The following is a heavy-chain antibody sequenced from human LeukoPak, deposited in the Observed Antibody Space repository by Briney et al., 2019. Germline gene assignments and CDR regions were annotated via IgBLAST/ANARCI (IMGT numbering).Heavy chain of an antibody. D-gene: IGHD2-21*01. Sequence: GGSLRLSCAASGFTFSNYWMYWVRQAPGKGLEWVSYISSSGYTIYYADSVKGRFTISRDNAKNSLYLQMNSLRAEDTAVYYCARSRSIAGDGFDIWGQGTMVTVSS. CDR1: GFTFSNYW. V-gene: IGHV3-48*04. CDR3: ARSRSIAGDGFDI. CDR2: ISSSGYTI. J-gene: IGHJ3*02.